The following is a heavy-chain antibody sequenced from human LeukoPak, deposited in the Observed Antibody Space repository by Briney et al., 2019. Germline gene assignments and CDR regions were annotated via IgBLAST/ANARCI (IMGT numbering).Heavy chain of an antibody. V-gene: IGHV3-23*01. D-gene: IGHD6-6*01. CDR1: GFTFSSYA. Sequence: GGSLRLSCAASGFTFSSYAMSWVRQAPGRGLEWVSAISGSGSSTYYADSVKGRFTISRDNSKNTLYLQMNSLRAEDTAVYYCARERAARLLDYWGQGTLVTVSS. CDR3: ARERAARLLDY. J-gene: IGHJ4*02. CDR2: ISGSGSST.